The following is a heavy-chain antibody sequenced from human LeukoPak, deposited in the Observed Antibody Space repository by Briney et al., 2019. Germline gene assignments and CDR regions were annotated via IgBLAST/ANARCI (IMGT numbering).Heavy chain of an antibody. J-gene: IGHJ6*02. CDR3: ARDRRDYDILTGYGMDV. V-gene: IGHV4-4*02. Sequence: PSGTLSLTCAVSGGSISSSNWWSWVRQPPGKGLEWIGEIYHSGSASYSPSLKSRVTISVDKSKNQFSLKLSSVTAADTAVYYCARDRRDYDILTGYGMDVWGQGTTVTVSS. D-gene: IGHD3-9*01. CDR2: IYHSGSA. CDR1: GGSISSSNW.